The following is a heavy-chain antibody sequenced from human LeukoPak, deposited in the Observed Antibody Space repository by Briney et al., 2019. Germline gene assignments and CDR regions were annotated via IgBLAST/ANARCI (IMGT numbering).Heavy chain of an antibody. CDR1: VGSFSGYY. V-gene: IGHV4-59*01. CDR3: ARELAAAGSNWFDP. J-gene: IGHJ5*02. CDR2: IYYSGST. D-gene: IGHD6-13*01. Sequence: SETLSLTCAVYVGSFSGYYWSWIRQPAGKGLEWIGYIYYSGSTNYNPSLKSRVTISVDTSKNQFSLKLSSVTAADTAVYYCARELAAAGSNWFDPWGQGTLVTVSS.